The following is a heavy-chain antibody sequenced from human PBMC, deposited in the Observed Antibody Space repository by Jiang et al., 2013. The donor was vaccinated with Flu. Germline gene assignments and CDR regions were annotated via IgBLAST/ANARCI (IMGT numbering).Heavy chain of an antibody. CDR1: GGSIISEKSY. CDR2: IYYSGTT. Sequence: VRCSVSGGSIISEKSYWGVDPPAPREGLEWIGSIYYSGTTYYNPSLKSRVTMSVDTSKKQFSLRLTSVSAADTAVYYCASQHWDHGVGSYYMSHWGQGALVTVSS. V-gene: IGHV4-39*07. D-gene: IGHD3-10*01. CDR3: ASQHWDHGVGSYYMSH. J-gene: IGHJ4*02.